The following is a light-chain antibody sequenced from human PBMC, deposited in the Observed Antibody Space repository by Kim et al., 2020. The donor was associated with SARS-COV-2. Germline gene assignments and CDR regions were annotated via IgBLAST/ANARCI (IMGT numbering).Light chain of an antibody. CDR1: QSVSSSY. V-gene: IGKV3-20*01. CDR2: GAS. Sequence: SPGDTAPLSCRASQSVSSSYLAWYQQKLGQAPRLLIYGASSRATGIPDRFSGSGSGTDFTLTISRLEPEDFAVYYCQHYGGSPLYTFGQGTKLEI. CDR3: QHYGGSPLYT. J-gene: IGKJ2*01.